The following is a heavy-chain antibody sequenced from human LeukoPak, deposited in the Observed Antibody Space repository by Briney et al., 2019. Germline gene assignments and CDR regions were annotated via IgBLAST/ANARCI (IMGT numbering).Heavy chain of an antibody. D-gene: IGHD6-6*01. Sequence: GGSLRLSCAASGLTVSNNYMSWVRQAPGKGLEWVSVIYSGGSTYYADSVKGRFTISRDNSKNTLYLQMNSLRAEDTDVYYCAKSIAARPLDYWGQGTLVTVSS. CDR1: GLTVSNNY. J-gene: IGHJ4*02. V-gene: IGHV3-66*02. CDR3: AKSIAARPLDY. CDR2: IYSGGST.